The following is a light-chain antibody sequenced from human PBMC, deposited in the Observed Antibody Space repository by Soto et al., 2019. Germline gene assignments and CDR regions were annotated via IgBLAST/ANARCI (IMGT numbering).Light chain of an antibody. J-gene: IGKJ4*01. CDR1: QSIFNY. V-gene: IGKV1-33*01. CDR2: DAS. Sequence: DVQLTQSPSTLSASVGDRVAITCQASQSIFNYLNWLQHRPGTAPQLLISDASHLEPAVPSRFSGRSSGTDFAIMITQLQPEDLATYYCQHYGDLPLTFAGVTRVEV. CDR3: QHYGDLPLT.